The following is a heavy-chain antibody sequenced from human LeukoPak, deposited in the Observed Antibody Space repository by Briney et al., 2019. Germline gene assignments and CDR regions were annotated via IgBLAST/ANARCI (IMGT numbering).Heavy chain of an antibody. D-gene: IGHD2-2*02. CDR2: IYSGGNT. J-gene: IGHJ6*04. V-gene: IGHV3-53*01. CDR3: ARDQGYTFGYGMDV. CDR1: GFTVSSNC. Sequence: PGGSLRLSCAASGFTVSSNCMSWVRQAPGKGLEWVSVIYSGGNTYYADSVKGRFTISRDNSKNTLYLQMNSLRAEDTAVYYCARDQGYTFGYGMDVWGKGTTVTVSS.